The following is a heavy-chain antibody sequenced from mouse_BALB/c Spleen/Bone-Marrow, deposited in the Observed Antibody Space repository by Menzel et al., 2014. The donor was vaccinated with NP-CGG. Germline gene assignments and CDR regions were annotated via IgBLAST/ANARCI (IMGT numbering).Heavy chain of an antibody. V-gene: IGHV5-17*02. CDR3: SRGEDYDGYAMDY. J-gene: IGHJ4*01. CDR2: ISGGSGSI. Sequence: EVQLVESGGGLVQPGGSRKLSCAASGFTFSNFGMHWVRQAPEKGLEWVAYISGGSGSIYYGGTVKGRFTISRDNPKNTLFLQMTSLRSEDTAMYFCSRGEDYDGYAMDYWGQGTSITVSS. CDR1: GFTFSNFG. D-gene: IGHD2-4*01.